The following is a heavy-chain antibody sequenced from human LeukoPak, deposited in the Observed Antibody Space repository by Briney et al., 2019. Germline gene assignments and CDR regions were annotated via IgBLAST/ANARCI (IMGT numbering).Heavy chain of an antibody. CDR3: AYGSGSRRGYYYGMDV. D-gene: IGHD3-10*01. CDR1: GFTFSGYE. CDR2: ISSSGSTI. Sequence: GGSLRLSCAASGFTFSGYEMNWVRQAPGKGLEWVSYISSSGSTIYYADSVKGRFTISRDNAKNSLYLQMNSLRAEDTAVYYCAYGSGSRRGYYYGMDVWGQGTTVTVSS. J-gene: IGHJ6*02. V-gene: IGHV3-48*03.